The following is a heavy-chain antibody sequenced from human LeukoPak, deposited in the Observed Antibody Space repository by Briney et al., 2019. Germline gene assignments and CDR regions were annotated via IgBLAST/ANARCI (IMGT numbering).Heavy chain of an antibody. CDR2: INPNSGGT. CDR1: GYTFTGYY. Sequence: GASVKVSCKASGYTFTGYYMHWVRQAPGQGLEWVGRINPNSGGTNYAQKFQGRVTMTRDTSISTAYMELSRLRSDDTAVYYCARDQNTIFGVVTYGMDVWGQGTTVTVSS. J-gene: IGHJ6*02. V-gene: IGHV1-2*06. D-gene: IGHD3-3*01. CDR3: ARDQNTIFGVVTYGMDV.